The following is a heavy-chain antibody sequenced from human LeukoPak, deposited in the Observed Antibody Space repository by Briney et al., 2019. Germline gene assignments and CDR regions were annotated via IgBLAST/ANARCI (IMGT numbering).Heavy chain of an antibody. CDR1: GFTFSSYS. Sequence: PGGSLRLSCAASGFTFSSYSMNWVRQAPGKGLEWVSSISSSSSYIYYADSVKGRFTISRDNAKNSLYLQMNSLRAEDTAVYYCARDPHTIFGVLTARGAFDIWGQGTMVTVSS. D-gene: IGHD3-3*01. CDR3: ARDPHTIFGVLTARGAFDI. V-gene: IGHV3-21*01. CDR2: ISSSSSYI. J-gene: IGHJ3*02.